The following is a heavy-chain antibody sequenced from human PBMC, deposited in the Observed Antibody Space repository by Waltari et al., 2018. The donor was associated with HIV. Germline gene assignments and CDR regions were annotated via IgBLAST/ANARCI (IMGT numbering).Heavy chain of an antibody. V-gene: IGHV3-74*02. CDR2: SNSDGSAT. CDR3: TKEGYAYDFWSGSNSYYGLDV. CDR1: GFSFSGYG. J-gene: IGHJ6*02. Sequence: LVASGGGSVQPGKSLKLSCAASGFSFSGYGMNWVRQSSGKGRVWVACSNSDGSATNYAGSVQGRFSISRDNRNSVLYLYMNKLRVDDTAVYYCTKEGYAYDFWSGSNSYYGLDVWGQGTTVTVSS. D-gene: IGHD3-3*01.